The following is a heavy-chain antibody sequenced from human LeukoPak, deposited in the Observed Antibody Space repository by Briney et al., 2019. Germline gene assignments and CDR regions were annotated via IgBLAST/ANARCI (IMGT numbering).Heavy chain of an antibody. D-gene: IGHD5-18*01. CDR1: GYTFTGYY. CDR2: INPNSGGT. J-gene: IGHJ1*01. V-gene: IGHV1-2*06. Sequence: ASVKVSCKASGYTFTGYYMHWVRQAPGQGLEWMGRINPNSGGTNYAQKFQGRVTMTRDTSISTAYMELSRLRSDDTAVYYCATLQRGYVDTAMAAHDXGGQGXXVTV. CDR3: ATLQRGYVDTAMAAHDX.